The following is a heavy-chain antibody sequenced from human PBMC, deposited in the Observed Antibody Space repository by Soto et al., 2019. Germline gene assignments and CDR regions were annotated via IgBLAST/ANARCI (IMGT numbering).Heavy chain of an antibody. V-gene: IGHV3-30*18. Sequence: PGGSLRLSCAASGFTFSSYGLHWVRQAPGKGLEWVGLISHDGSEKFYADSVKGRFTISRDNSKNTLYLQMSSLRTEDTAVYYCTKVPSINEDYYGMDVWGPGTTVTVSS. CDR3: TKVPSINEDYYGMDV. J-gene: IGHJ6*02. D-gene: IGHD1-1*01. CDR2: ISHDGSEK. CDR1: GFTFSSYG.